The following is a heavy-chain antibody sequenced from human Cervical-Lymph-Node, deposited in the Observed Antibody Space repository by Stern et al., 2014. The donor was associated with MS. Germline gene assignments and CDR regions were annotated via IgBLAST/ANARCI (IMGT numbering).Heavy chain of an antibody. Sequence: VQLVESGPGLVKPSGTLSLTCAVSGESITSNNWWSWVRQAPGKGLELIGEIYHLGSTNYSPSLQSRVTISADKSKNQFSLKLSSVTAADTALYYCARQHCSSINCEKYYFDYWGQGLMVIVSS. CDR2: IYHLGST. J-gene: IGHJ4*02. CDR3: ARQHCSSINCEKYYFDY. D-gene: IGHD2-2*01. CDR1: GESITSNNW. V-gene: IGHV4-4*02.